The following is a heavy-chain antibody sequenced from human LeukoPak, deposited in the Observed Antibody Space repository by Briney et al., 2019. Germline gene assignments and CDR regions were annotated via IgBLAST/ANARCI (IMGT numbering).Heavy chain of an antibody. J-gene: IGHJ4*02. D-gene: IGHD5-18*01. CDR2: IYHSGST. V-gene: IGHV4-39*07. CDR1: GGSISSSNYY. CDR3: ARVTDTAMVVVW. Sequence: SETLSLTCTFSGGSISSSNYYWGWIRQPPGKGLEWIGSIYHSGSTYYNPSLKSRVTISVDTSKNQFSLKLSSVTAADTAVYYCARVTDTAMVVVWWGQGTLVTVSS.